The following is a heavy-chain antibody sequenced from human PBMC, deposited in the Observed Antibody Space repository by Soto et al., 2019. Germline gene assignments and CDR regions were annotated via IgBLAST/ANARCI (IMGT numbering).Heavy chain of an antibody. V-gene: IGHV3-23*01. CDR1: EFTFSSDA. D-gene: IGHD2-15*01. Sequence: GGSLRLSCAASEFTFSSDAMSWVRQAPGKGLEWVSGISASGNSAYYADSVKGRFTISRDNSKNTLYLQMNSLRAEDTAVYYCAKGTLGYCSGGRCYLDYWGQGNLVTVS. CDR2: ISASGNSA. J-gene: IGHJ4*02. CDR3: AKGTLGYCSGGRCYLDY.